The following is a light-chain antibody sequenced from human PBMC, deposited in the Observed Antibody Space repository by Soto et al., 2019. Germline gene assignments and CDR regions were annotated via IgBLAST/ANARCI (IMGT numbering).Light chain of an antibody. J-gene: IGLJ3*02. Sequence: QTVVTQEPSLTVSPGGTVTLTCALTTGAVTSDYYPNWFQRKPGQALRTLIYRTSNKHSWTPARFSGSLLWGKAALTLSGVQPEDEADYYCVLLYGGAWVFGGGTKVTVL. CDR2: RTS. CDR1: TGAVTSDYY. CDR3: VLLYGGAWV. V-gene: IGLV7-43*01.